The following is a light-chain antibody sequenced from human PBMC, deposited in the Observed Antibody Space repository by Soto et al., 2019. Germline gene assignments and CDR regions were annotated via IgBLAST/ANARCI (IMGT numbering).Light chain of an antibody. CDR1: SGHSSYA. J-gene: IGLJ2*01. Sequence: QSVLTQSPSASASLGASVKLTCTLSSGHSSYAIAWHQQQPEKGPRYLMKLNSDGSHSKGDGIPDRFSGSSSGAERYLTISSLQSEDEADYYGQTWGTGVVFGGGTKLTVI. CDR3: QTWGTGVV. CDR2: LNSDGSH. V-gene: IGLV4-69*01.